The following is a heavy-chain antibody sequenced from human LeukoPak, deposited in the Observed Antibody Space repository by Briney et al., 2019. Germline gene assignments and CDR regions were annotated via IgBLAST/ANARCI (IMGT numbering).Heavy chain of an antibody. CDR3: AILGGGPLTYYYYGMDV. V-gene: IGHV3-33*01. CDR2: IWYDGSNK. Sequence: GGSLRLSCAASGFTFSSYGMHWFRQAPGKGLEWGAVIWYDGSNKYYADSVKGRFTISRDNSKNTLYLQMNSLRAEDTAVYYCAILGGGPLTYYYYGMDVWGQGTTVTVSS. CDR1: GFTFSSYG. J-gene: IGHJ6*02. D-gene: IGHD3-16*01.